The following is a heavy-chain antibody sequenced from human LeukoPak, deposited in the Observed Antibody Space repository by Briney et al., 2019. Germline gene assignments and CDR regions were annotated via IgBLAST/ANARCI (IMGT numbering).Heavy chain of an antibody. CDR2: MNPNSGNT. V-gene: IGHV1-8*01. CDR1: GYTFTSYD. CDR3: ARGRYCSSTSCYRYWFDP. Sequence: ASVKVSCKASGYTFTSYDINWVRQATGQGLEWMGWMNPNSGNTGYAQKFQGRVTMTRNTSISTAYMELSSLRSEDTAVYYCARGRYCSSTSCYRYWFDPWGQGTLVTVSS. D-gene: IGHD2-2*01. J-gene: IGHJ5*02.